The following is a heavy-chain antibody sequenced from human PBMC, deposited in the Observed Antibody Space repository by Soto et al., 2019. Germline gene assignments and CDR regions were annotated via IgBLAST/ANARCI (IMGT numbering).Heavy chain of an antibody. J-gene: IGHJ6*02. V-gene: IGHV1-3*01. CDR2: INAGNGNT. Sequence: ASVKVSCKASGYTFTSYAMHWVRQAPGQRLEWMGWINAGNGNTKYSQKFQGRVTITRDTSASTAYMELSSLRSEDTAVYYCARASIAAAQGYYYGMDVWGQGTTVTVSS. D-gene: IGHD6-13*01. CDR3: ARASIAAAQGYYYGMDV. CDR1: GYTFTSYA.